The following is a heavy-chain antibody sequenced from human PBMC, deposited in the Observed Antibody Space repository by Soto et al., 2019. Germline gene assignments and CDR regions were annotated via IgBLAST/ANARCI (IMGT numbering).Heavy chain of an antibody. CDR3: ARGPVYYYANRANYVLDY. CDR2: ISTYNGNT. D-gene: IGHD3-22*01. J-gene: IGHJ4*02. V-gene: IGHV1-18*01. CDR1: GYTFITCG. Sequence: QGQLVQSGAEVKKPGASVKVSCKASGYTFITCGVSWVRQAPGKGLDWMGGISTYNGNTRYAERLQGTGTMTTDTTTTTADMELRYLRSDDTAVYYCARGPVYYYANRANYVLDYRSQGALGTVSS.